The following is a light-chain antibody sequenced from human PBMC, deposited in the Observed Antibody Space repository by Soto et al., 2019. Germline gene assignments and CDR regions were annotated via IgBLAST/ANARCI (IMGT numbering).Light chain of an antibody. V-gene: IGKV3-15*01. CDR2: GAS. CDR1: QSITSN. J-gene: IGKJ1*01. CDR3: QQFHDWPWT. Sequence: EIVLTQSPATLSVSPGESATLSCRASQSITSNLAWYQQKPGQAPRLLIYGASTRATDIPARFSGSGSGTECTLTISGLQSEDFAIYYCQQFHDWPWTFGQGTKVEIK.